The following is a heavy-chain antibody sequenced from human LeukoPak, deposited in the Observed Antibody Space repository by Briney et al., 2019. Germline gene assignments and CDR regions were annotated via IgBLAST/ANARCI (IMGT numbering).Heavy chain of an antibody. CDR2: INHSGST. CDR1: GGSFSGYY. Sequence: SETLSLTCAAYGGSFSGYYWSWIRQPPGKGLEWIGEINHSGSTNYNPSLKSRVTISVDTSKNQFSLKLSSVTAADTAVYYCARHLYYDYVWGSYRPVDYWGQGTLVTVSS. D-gene: IGHD3-16*02. V-gene: IGHV4-34*01. J-gene: IGHJ4*02. CDR3: ARHLYYDYVWGSYRPVDY.